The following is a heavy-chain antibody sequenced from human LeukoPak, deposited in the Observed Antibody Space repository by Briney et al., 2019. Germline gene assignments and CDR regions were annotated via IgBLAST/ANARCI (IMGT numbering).Heavy chain of an antibody. Sequence: GGSLRLSCAASGFTFSSYSMNWVRQAPGKGLEWVSYISSSSSYIYYADSVKGRFTISRDNAKNSLYLQMNSPRAEDTAVYYCAREGGSGSYGAFVIWGQGTMVTVSS. V-gene: IGHV3-21*01. J-gene: IGHJ3*02. CDR2: ISSSSSYI. CDR1: GFTFSSYS. D-gene: IGHD1-26*01. CDR3: AREGGSGSYGAFVI.